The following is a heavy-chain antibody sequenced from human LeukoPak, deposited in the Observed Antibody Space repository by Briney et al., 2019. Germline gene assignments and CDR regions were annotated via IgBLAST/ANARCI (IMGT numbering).Heavy chain of an antibody. V-gene: IGHV3-7*01. CDR1: GFTFSSYW. Sequence: GGSLRLSCEASGFTFSSYWLTWVRQTPGMGLEWVANIKLDGSEKYYVDSVKGRFTVSRDNAKNSLYLQMNSLRVEDTAVYYCARTDRGNYFLDFWGQGTLVTVSS. J-gene: IGHJ4*02. D-gene: IGHD1-26*01. CDR2: IKLDGSEK. CDR3: ARTDRGNYFLDF.